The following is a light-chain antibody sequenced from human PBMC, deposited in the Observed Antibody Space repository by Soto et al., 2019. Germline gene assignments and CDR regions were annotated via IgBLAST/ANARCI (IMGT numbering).Light chain of an antibody. CDR3: QSYDSSLRVYVV. CDR1: SANIGAGYD. J-gene: IGLJ2*01. V-gene: IGLV1-40*01. CDR2: GNN. Sequence: QSVLTQPPSISGAPGQSITISCTGSSANIGAGYDVHWYQQFPGTAPKLLIHGNNDRPSGVSDRFSASKSGTSASLAITGLQAEDEADYYCQSYDSSLRVYVVFGGGTK.